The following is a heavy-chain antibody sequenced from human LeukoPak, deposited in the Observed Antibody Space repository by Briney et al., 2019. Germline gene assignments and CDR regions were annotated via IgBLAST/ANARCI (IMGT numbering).Heavy chain of an antibody. CDR2: IRYDGSNK. D-gene: IGHD4-23*01. J-gene: IGHJ6*03. V-gene: IGHV3-30*02. Sequence: GGSLRLSCAASGFTFSNFGMHWVRQAPGKGLEWVAFIRYDGSNKYYADSVKGRFTISRDNSKNTLYLQMNSLRAEDTAVYYCARDYGGNSGGYYYYYMDVWGKGTTVTISS. CDR1: GFTFSNFG. CDR3: ARDYGGNSGGYYYYYMDV.